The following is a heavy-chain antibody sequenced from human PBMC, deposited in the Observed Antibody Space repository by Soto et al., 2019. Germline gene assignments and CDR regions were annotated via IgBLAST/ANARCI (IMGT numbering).Heavy chain of an antibody. CDR1: GLRFTSYG. J-gene: IGHJ4*02. CDR3: TTYTGTYRDY. Sequence: ASVRLSCVASGLRFTSYGMSWVRQAPGRGLEWVSSITSGSGVTFYADSVKGRFTISRDNAKNSLHLQMNSLRAEDTAVYYCTTYTGTYRDYWGLGTLVTVS. D-gene: IGHD1-26*01. CDR2: ITSGSGVT. V-gene: IGHV3-21*01.